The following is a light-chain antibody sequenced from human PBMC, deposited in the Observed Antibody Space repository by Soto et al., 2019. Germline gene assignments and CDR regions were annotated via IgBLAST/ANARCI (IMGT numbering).Light chain of an antibody. V-gene: IGLV2-14*01. J-gene: IGLJ3*02. CDR2: DVS. Sequence: QSALTQPASVSGSPGQSITISCTGTSSDVGGYDFVSWYQQRPGKAPNLIIYDVSNRPSGVSNRFSGSKSGNTASLTISGLQAEDEADYYCTSYTRSDIGVFGGGTKLTVL. CDR1: SSDVGGYDF. CDR3: TSYTRSDIGV.